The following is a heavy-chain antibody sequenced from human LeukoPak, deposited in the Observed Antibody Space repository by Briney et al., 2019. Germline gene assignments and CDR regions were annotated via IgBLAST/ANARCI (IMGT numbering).Heavy chain of an antibody. Sequence: KPSETLSLTCTVSGGSISSYYWSWIRQPPGKGLEWIGYIYYSGSTNYNPPLKSRVTISVDTSKNQFSLKLSSVTAADTAVYYCARGGGIAAAGPHYYYYYMDVWGKGTTVTVSS. J-gene: IGHJ6*03. D-gene: IGHD6-13*01. CDR2: IYYSGST. CDR1: GGSISSYY. CDR3: ARGGGIAAAGPHYYYYYMDV. V-gene: IGHV4-59*01.